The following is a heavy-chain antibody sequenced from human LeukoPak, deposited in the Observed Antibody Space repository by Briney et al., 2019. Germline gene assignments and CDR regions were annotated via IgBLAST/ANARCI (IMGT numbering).Heavy chain of an antibody. V-gene: IGHV3-23*01. CDR3: AKVDHPRSFIAVAGCFDY. CDR1: GFTFSSYA. Sequence: GGSLRLSCAASGFTFSSYAMSWVRQAPGKGLEWVSAISGRGGSTYYADSVKGRFTISRDNSKNTLYLQMNSLRAEDTAVYYSAKVDHPRSFIAVAGCFDYWGQGTLVTVSS. CDR2: ISGRGGST. D-gene: IGHD6-19*01. J-gene: IGHJ4*02.